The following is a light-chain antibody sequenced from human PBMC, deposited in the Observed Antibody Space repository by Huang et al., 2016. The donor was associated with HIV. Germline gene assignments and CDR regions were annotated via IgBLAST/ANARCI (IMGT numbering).Light chain of an antibody. J-gene: IGKJ1*01. Sequence: DIQMTQSPSTLFAFVGDRLTTNCRASQNISSWLAWYQQEPGKAPRLLIYKISSLESGVPSSFSGSGSVTEFTLTISSLQPDDIGTYYCQYGETFGQGSKVEVK. CDR2: KIS. CDR1: QNISSW. V-gene: IGKV1-5*03. CDR3: QYGET.